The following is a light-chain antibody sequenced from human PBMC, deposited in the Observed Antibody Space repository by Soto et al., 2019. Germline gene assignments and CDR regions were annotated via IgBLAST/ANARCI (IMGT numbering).Light chain of an antibody. CDR1: SSNIGAGYD. J-gene: IGLJ3*02. Sequence: QSVLTQPPSVSGAPGQRVTISCTGSSSNIGAGYDAHWYQQLPGRAPKLLIYGNSNRPSGVPDRFSGSKSGTSASLAITGLQVEDKAEYYCQSYDSRLSGSVFGGGTKLTVL. V-gene: IGLV1-40*01. CDR2: GNS. CDR3: QSYDSRLSGSV.